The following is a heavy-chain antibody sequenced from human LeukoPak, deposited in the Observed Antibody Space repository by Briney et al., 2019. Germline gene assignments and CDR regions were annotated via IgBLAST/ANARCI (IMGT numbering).Heavy chain of an antibody. V-gene: IGHV4-34*01. CDR2: INHSGST. J-gene: IGHJ4*02. CDR1: GGSFSGYY. CDR3: ARGRGYNSFDY. Sequence: SETLSLTCAVYGGSFSGYYWSWIRQPPGKGLEWIGEINHSGSTNYNPSLKSRVTISVDTSKNQFSLKLTSVTSADTAVYCCARGRGYNSFDYWGQGTLVTVSS. D-gene: IGHD3-16*02.